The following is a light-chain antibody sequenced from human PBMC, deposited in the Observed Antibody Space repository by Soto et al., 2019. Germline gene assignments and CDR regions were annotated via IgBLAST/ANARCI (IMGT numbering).Light chain of an antibody. V-gene: IGLV2-14*01. J-gene: IGLJ7*01. Sequence: QSALTQPASVSGSPGQSITISCTGSSSDVGGYNFVSWFQQHPGKAPKLIIYEVNNRPSGVSNRFSASKSGNTASLTISGLQAEDEVDYYCGSYSNTATRVFGGGTQLTVL. CDR2: EVN. CDR1: SSDVGGYNF. CDR3: GSYSNTATRV.